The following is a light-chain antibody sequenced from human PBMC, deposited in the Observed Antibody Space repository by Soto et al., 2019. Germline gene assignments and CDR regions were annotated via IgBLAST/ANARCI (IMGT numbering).Light chain of an antibody. CDR3: LQHNSYPRT. Sequence: DIQMTQSPSPLSASVGDRVTTTCRASQTISNYLNWYQQKPGEAPKLLIYAASRLQSGVPSRFSGSGSGTEFTLTISSLQPEDFATYYCLQHNSYPRTFGQGTKVDIK. V-gene: IGKV1-17*01. CDR2: AAS. J-gene: IGKJ1*01. CDR1: QTISNY.